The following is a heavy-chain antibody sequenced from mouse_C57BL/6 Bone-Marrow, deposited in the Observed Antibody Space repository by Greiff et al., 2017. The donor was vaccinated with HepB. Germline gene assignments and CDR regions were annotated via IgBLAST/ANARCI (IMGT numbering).Heavy chain of an antibody. Sequence: EVKLLESGGGLVQPGGSLKISCAASGFTFSDYYMYWVRQTPEKRLEWVVYLSNGGGSTYYPDTVKGRFTISTDHATNTVYLQVSRLKSEDTAMYYGAICDGYGEAMDYWGQGTAGTVSA. D-gene: IGHD2-2*01. CDR1: GFTFSDYY. CDR2: LSNGGGST. CDR3: AICDGYGEAMDY. J-gene: IGHJ4*01. V-gene: IGHV5-12*01.